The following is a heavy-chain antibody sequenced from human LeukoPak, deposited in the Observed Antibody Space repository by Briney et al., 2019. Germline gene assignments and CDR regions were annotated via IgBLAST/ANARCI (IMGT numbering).Heavy chain of an antibody. J-gene: IGHJ6*02. Sequence: ASVKVSCKASGYTLTGYYMHWVRQAPGQGLEWMGWINPKSGGTNYAQKFQGRVTITADESTSTAYMELSSLRSEDTAVYYCARDLIVVVPAAMLYYYGMDVWGQGTTVTVSS. V-gene: IGHV1-2*02. CDR1: GYTLTGYY. CDR2: INPKSGGT. D-gene: IGHD2-2*01. CDR3: ARDLIVVVPAAMLYYYGMDV.